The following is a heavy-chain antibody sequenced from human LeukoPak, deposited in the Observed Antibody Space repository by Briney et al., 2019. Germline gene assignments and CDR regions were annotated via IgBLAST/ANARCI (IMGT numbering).Heavy chain of an antibody. CDR1: GYTFTSYD. J-gene: IGHJ6*03. D-gene: IGHD3-3*01. Sequence: ASVEVSCKASGYTFTSYDINWVRQATGQGLEWMGWMNPNSGNSGYAQKFQGRVTMTRNTSITTVYMELTSLRSEDTAVYFCARGVPEGGYYTGLVDYHMDVWGKGTTVTVSS. V-gene: IGHV1-8*01. CDR2: MNPNSGNS. CDR3: ARGVPEGGYYTGLVDYHMDV.